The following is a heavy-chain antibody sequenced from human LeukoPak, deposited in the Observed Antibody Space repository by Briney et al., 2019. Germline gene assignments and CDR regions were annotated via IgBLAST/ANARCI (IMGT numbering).Heavy chain of an antibody. Sequence: PSETLSLTCAVSGGSFSGYYWSWIRQPPGKGLEWIGEINHSGSTNSNPSLKGRLTVSVDTSKNQFSLKLNSVTAADTAVYYCARGGTWPVRFDYWGQGTLVTVSS. CDR3: ARGGTWPVRFDY. J-gene: IGHJ4*02. CDR1: GGSFSGYY. V-gene: IGHV4-34*01. CDR2: INHSGST. D-gene: IGHD6-19*01.